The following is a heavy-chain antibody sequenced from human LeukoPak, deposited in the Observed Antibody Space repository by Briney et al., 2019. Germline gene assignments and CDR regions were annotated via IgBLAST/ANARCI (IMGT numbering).Heavy chain of an antibody. J-gene: IGHJ4*02. V-gene: IGHV3-53*01. CDR1: GFTVSSNY. CDR2: IYSGGST. Sequence: GGSLRLSCAASGFTVSSNYMSWVRQAPGKGLEWVSVIYSGGSTYYADSVKGRFTISRDNSKNTLYLQMNSLRAEDTAVYYCAKGSLEYYDYVWGSYAGFDYWGQGTLVTVSS. D-gene: IGHD3-16*01. CDR3: AKGSLEYYDYVWGSYAGFDY.